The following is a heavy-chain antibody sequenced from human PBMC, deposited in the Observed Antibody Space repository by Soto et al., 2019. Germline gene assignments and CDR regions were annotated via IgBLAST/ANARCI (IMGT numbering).Heavy chain of an antibody. CDR3: ARQRPTDGRWEFANYYGMDV. CDR1: GASVNSGGYY. CDR2: VYVSGNT. Sequence: SETLSLTCTVSGASVNSGGYYWSWIRQLPGKGLEWIGYVYVSGNTHYNPSHERRVTISLDTTQNQFSLRLRSVTAADTAVYYCARQRPTDGRWEFANYYGMDVWGQGTPVTVSS. D-gene: IGHD1-26*01. J-gene: IGHJ6*02. V-gene: IGHV4-31*03.